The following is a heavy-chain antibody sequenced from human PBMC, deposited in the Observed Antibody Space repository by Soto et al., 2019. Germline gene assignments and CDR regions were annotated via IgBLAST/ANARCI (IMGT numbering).Heavy chain of an antibody. CDR1: GFTFSSYA. J-gene: IGHJ6*02. Sequence: EVQXLESXGGLXQXGGSXXLSCAASGFTFSSYAMSWVRQAPXXXXEWVSVISGSGDSTYYADSVRGRFTISRDNSKNTLYXXMNSLRAEDTAVYYCAKDRDGAAAGPTKFYGMDVWGQGTTVTVSS. D-gene: IGHD6-13*01. CDR2: ISGSGDST. CDR3: AKDRDGAAAGPTKFYGMDV. V-gene: IGHV3-23*01.